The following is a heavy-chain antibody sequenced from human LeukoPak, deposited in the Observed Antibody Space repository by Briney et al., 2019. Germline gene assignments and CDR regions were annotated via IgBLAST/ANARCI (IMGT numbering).Heavy chain of an antibody. V-gene: IGHV3-30*18. CDR3: AKVVSTAWDYHFDY. Sequence: PGGSLRLSCAAYGFTLNSYGMHWVRQAPGKGLEWVAVISYDGTNKYYADSVKGRFTISRDDSKNTLYLQMNSLRTEDTAVYYCAKVVSTAWDYHFDYWGQGTLVTVSS. CDR2: ISYDGTNK. J-gene: IGHJ4*02. D-gene: IGHD6-19*01. CDR1: GFTLNSYG.